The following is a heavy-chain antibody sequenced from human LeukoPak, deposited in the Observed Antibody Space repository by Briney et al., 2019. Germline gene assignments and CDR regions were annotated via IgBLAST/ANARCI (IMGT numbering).Heavy chain of an antibody. CDR2: IYYSGST. CDR1: GRSISSYY. CDR3: ARRGLSADPYDY. D-gene: IGHD2-2*01. J-gene: IGHJ4*02. Sequence: SETLSLTCTVSGRSISSYYWSWIRQPPGKGLEWIGYIYYSGSTNYNPPLKSRVTISVDTSKNQFSLKLSSVTAADTAVYYCARRGLSADPYDYWGQGTLVTVSS. V-gene: IGHV4-59*08.